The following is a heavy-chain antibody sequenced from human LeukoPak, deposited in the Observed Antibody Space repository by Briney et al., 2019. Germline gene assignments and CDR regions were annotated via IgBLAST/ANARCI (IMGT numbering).Heavy chain of an antibody. J-gene: IGHJ4*02. CDR3: ARDYNVLRFLEWLPTFDY. D-gene: IGHD3-3*01. CDR1: GYTFTGYH. V-gene: IGHV1-2*02. Sequence: ASVKVSCKASGYTFTGYHMHWVRQAPGQGLEWMGWINPNSGGTNYAQKFQGRVTMTRDTSISTAYMELSRLRSDDTAVYYCARDYNVLRFLEWLPTFDYWGQGTLVTVSS. CDR2: INPNSGGT.